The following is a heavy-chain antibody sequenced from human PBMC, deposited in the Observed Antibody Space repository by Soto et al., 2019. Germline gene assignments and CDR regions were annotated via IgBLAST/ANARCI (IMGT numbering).Heavy chain of an antibody. Sequence: CGSLRLSCAASGFTFSSYAMSWVRQAPGKGLEWVSAISGSGGSTYYADSVKGRFTLSRDNSKNTLYLQMNSLRAEDTAVYYCAKDSSPYGDYARAAMDVWGQGTTVTVS. CDR1: GFTFSSYA. CDR2: ISGSGGST. V-gene: IGHV3-23*01. CDR3: AKDSSPYGDYARAAMDV. D-gene: IGHD4-17*01. J-gene: IGHJ6*02.